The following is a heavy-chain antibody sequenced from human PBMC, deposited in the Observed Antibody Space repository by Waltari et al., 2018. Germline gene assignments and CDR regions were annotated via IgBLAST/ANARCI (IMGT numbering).Heavy chain of an antibody. CDR1: GGSISSSNW. CDR2: IYHSGST. D-gene: IGHD3-10*01. J-gene: IGHJ4*02. Sequence: QVQLQESGPGLVKPSGTLSLTCAVSGGSISSSNWWSWVRQPPGKGLEWIGEIYHSGSTNYNPSRKSRVTISVDKSKNQFSLKLSSVTAADTAVYYCARGGLDRDYYGSGSFDYWGQGTLVTVSS. V-gene: IGHV4-4*02. CDR3: ARGGLDRDYYGSGSFDY.